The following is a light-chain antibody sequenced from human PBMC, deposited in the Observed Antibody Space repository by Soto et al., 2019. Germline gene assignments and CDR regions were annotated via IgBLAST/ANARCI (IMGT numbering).Light chain of an antibody. Sequence: QSVLTQPPSASGTPGQRVTISCSGSSSNIGSNTVNWYQQLPGTAPKLLIYSNNQPPSGVTDLFSGSKSGTSASLAISGLQSEDEADYYCAAWDDSLNGYVFGTGTKLTVL. CDR1: SSNIGSNT. J-gene: IGLJ1*01. V-gene: IGLV1-44*01. CDR3: AAWDDSLNGYV. CDR2: SNN.